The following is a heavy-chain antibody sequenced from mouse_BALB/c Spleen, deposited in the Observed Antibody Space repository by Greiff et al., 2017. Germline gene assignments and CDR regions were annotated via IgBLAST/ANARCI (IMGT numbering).Heavy chain of an antibody. CDR3: ARWGIYAWFAY. J-gene: IGHJ3*01. D-gene: IGHD2-12*01. Sequence: VQLQQSGAELAKPGASVKMSCKASGYTFTSYWMHWVKQRPGQGLEWIGYINPSTGYTEYNQKFKDKATLTADKSSSTAYMQLSSLTSEDSAVYYCARWGIYAWFAYWGQGTLVTVSA. CDR2: INPSTGYT. CDR1: GYTFTSYW. V-gene: IGHV1-7*01.